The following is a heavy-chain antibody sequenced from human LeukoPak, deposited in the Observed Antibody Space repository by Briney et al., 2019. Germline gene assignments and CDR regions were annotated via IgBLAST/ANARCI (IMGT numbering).Heavy chain of an antibody. V-gene: IGHV3-7*01. J-gene: IGHJ4*02. D-gene: IGHD3-10*01. CDR1: EFTFSNYW. Sequence: GGSLRLSCAASEFTFSNYWMRWGRQAPGKGLEWVANIKRDGSETYYVDSVKGRFTISRDNAKNSLYLQVISLRAEDTAVYYCARSCGSGFYFDYWGQGTLVTVSS. CDR3: ARSCGSGFYFDY. CDR2: IKRDGSET.